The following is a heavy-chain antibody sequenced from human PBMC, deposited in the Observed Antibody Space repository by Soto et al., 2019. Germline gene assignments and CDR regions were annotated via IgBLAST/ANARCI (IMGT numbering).Heavy chain of an antibody. D-gene: IGHD2-15*01. CDR1: GGSINSYY. CDR2: IYYSGST. J-gene: IGHJ4*02. V-gene: IGHV4-59*01. Sequence: PSETLSLTCTVSGGSINSYYWSWIRQPPGKGLEWIGYIYYSGSTNYSPSLKSRVTISVDMSKNQFALRLKSVTAADTAVYYCARVRLIGGPYCFYSWGQGSLVTVAS. CDR3: ARVRLIGGPYCFYS.